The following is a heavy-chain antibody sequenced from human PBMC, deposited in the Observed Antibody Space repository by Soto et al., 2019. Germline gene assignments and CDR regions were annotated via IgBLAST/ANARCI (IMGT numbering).Heavy chain of an antibody. CDR3: ARGRDAASQFYSPHGMDV. V-gene: IGHV4-34*01. CDR2: FSDSGST. Sequence: PSETLSLTCAVYGGSFSGNYWSWIRQPPGKGLEWIGEFSDSGSTNYNPSLKSRVTISEDMSKSQFSLKLSSVTAADTAIYFCARGRDAASQFYSPHGMDVWGQGTTVTVSS. CDR1: GGSFSGNY. J-gene: IGHJ6*02. D-gene: IGHD2-15*01.